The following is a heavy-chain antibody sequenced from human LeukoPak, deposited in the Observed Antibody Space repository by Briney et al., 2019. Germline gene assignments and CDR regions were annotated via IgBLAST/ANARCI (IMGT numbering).Heavy chain of an antibody. V-gene: IGHV3-66*01. CDR2: IYSGGST. D-gene: IGHD6-13*01. J-gene: IGHJ4*02. CDR3: ASPSGYSSSWYERYFDY. CDR1: GFTVSSNY. Sequence: PGGTLRLSCAASGFTVSSNYMSWVRQAPGKGVEWVSVIYSGGSTYYADSVKGRFTISRDNSKNTLYLQMNSLRAEDTAVYYCASPSGYSSSWYERYFDYWGQGTLVTVSS.